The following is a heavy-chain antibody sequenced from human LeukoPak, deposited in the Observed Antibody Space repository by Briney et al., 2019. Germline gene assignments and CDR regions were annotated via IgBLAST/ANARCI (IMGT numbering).Heavy chain of an antibody. Sequence: PSETLSLTCTVSGGSISSSSYYWGWIRQPPGKGLEWIGSIYYSGSTYYNPSLKSRVTISVDTSKNQFSLKLSSVTAADTAVYYCARAPIRYYDILTGRNSNYFDYWGQGTLVTVSS. D-gene: IGHD3-9*01. CDR1: GGSISSSSYY. CDR2: IYYSGST. CDR3: ARAPIRYYDILTGRNSNYFDY. J-gene: IGHJ4*02. V-gene: IGHV4-39*07.